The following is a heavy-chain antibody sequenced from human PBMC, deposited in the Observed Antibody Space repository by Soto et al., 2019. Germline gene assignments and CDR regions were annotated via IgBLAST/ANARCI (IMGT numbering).Heavy chain of an antibody. J-gene: IGHJ4*02. Sequence: QLQLQESGPGLVKPSETLSLTCTVSGGSISSSSYYWGWIRQPPGKGLEWIGSIYYSGSTYYNPSLKSRVTISVDTSKNQFSLKLSSVTAADTAVYYCARLGRWLAPFDYWGQGTLVTVSS. V-gene: IGHV4-39*01. CDR2: IYYSGST. CDR1: GGSISSSSYY. CDR3: ARLGRWLAPFDY. D-gene: IGHD6-19*01.